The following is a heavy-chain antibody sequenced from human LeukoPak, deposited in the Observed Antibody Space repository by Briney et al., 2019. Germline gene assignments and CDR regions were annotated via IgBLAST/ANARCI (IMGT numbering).Heavy chain of an antibody. Sequence: PGGFLRLSCAASGFIFDYYAMSWVRQAQGKGLEWVSAITGSGGSTYYADSVKGRFTISRDNSKNTLYLQMNSLRAEDTAVYYCAKGSAAARPYYFDYWGQGTLVTVSS. J-gene: IGHJ4*02. CDR2: ITGSGGST. V-gene: IGHV3-23*01. CDR1: GFIFDYYA. CDR3: AKGSAAARPYYFDY. D-gene: IGHD6-6*01.